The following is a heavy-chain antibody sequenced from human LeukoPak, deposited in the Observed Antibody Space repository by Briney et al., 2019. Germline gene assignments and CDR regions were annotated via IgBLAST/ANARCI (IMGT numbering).Heavy chain of an antibody. D-gene: IGHD6-13*01. J-gene: IGHJ3*02. CDR3: ARDNGQQLAYAFDI. CDR2: ISSSSSYI. Sequence: GGSLRLSCAASGFTFSSYSMNWVRRAPGKGLEWVSSISSSSSYIYYADSVKGRFTISRDNAKNSLYLQMNSLRAEDTAVYYCARDNGQQLAYAFDIWGQGTMVTVSS. V-gene: IGHV3-21*01. CDR1: GFTFSSYS.